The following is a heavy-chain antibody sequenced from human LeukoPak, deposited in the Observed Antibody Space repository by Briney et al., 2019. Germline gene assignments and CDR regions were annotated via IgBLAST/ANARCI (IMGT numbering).Heavy chain of an antibody. V-gene: IGHV3-74*01. CDR1: GFTFSSYW. D-gene: IGHD3-9*01. CDR3: ARAGYYDILTGYYTPWDYYHYMDV. Sequence: GGSLRLSCAASGFTFSSYWMHWVRQAPGKGLVWVPRINSDGSSTSYADSVKGRFTISRDNAKNTLYLQMNSLRAEDTAVYYCARAGYYDILTGYYTPWDYYHYMDVWGKGTTVTISS. J-gene: IGHJ6*03. CDR2: INSDGSST.